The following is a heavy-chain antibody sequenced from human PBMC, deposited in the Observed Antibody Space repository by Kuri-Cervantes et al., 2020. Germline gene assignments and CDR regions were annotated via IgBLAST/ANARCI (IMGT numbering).Heavy chain of an antibody. CDR1: GFTFSSYT. CDR2: ISWNSGSI. CDR3: AKDSRSSSGGWFDP. V-gene: IGHV3-9*01. Sequence: SLKISCAASGFTFSSYTMNWVRQAPGKGLEWVSGISWNSGSIGYADSVKGRFTISRDNAKNSLYLQMNSLRAEDTALYYCAKDSRSSSGGWFDPWGQGTLVTVSS. J-gene: IGHJ5*02. D-gene: IGHD6-13*01.